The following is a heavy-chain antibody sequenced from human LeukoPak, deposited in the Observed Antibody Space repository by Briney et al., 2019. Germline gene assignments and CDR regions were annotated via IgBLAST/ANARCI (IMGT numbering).Heavy chain of an antibody. D-gene: IGHD3-10*01. J-gene: IGHJ5*02. CDR1: GGSFSGYY. Sequence: ASETLSLTCAVYGGSFSGYYWSWIRQPPGKGLEWIGEINHSGSTNYNPSLKSRVTISVDTSKNQFSLKLSSVTAADTAVYYCARHVVSFGYYGGRDWFDPWGQGTLVTVSS. CDR3: ARHVVSFGYYGGRDWFDP. CDR2: INHSGST. V-gene: IGHV4-34*01.